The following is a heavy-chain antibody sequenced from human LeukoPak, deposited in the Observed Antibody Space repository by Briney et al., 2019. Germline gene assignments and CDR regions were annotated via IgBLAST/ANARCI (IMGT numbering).Heavy chain of an antibody. CDR1: GGSISNYY. CDR2: IYYSGSP. J-gene: IGHJ4*02. D-gene: IGHD4-17*01. V-gene: IGHV4-59*01. Sequence: SETLSLTCTVSGGSISNYYWSWVRQPPGKRLEWIGYIYYSGSPNYSPSLKSRVTMSLDTSRNQFSLKLSSVTAADTAVYYCTRTSASTAIDYWGPGTLVTVSS. CDR3: TRTSASTAIDY.